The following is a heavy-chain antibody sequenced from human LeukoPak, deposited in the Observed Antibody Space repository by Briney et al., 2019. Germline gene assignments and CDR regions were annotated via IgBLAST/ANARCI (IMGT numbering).Heavy chain of an antibody. Sequence: SGGSLRLSCAASGFTFSSYAMNWVRQAPGKGLEWVSSISGSAGSTYYADSVKGRFTISRDNSKSTLYLQMNSLGAEDSAVYYCATSDDSVWGSYRFDYWGQGTLVTVSS. V-gene: IGHV3-23*01. J-gene: IGHJ4*02. CDR2: ISGSAGST. CDR3: ATSDDSVWGSYRFDY. CDR1: GFTFSSYA. D-gene: IGHD3-16*02.